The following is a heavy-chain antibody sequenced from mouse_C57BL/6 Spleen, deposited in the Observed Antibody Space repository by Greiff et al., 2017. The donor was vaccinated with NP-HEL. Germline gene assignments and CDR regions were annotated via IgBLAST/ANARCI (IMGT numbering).Heavy chain of an antibody. J-gene: IGHJ2*01. CDR1: GFTFSSYA. CDR3: ASDGTGYFDY. CDR2: ISDGGSYT. Sequence: DVHLVESGGGLVKPGGSLKLSCAASGFTFSSYAMSWVRQTPEKRLEWVATISDGGSYTYYPGNVKGRFTISRDKAKNNLYLQMSHLKSEDTAMYYFASDGTGYFDYWGQGTTLTVSS. V-gene: IGHV5-4*01. D-gene: IGHD2-14*01.